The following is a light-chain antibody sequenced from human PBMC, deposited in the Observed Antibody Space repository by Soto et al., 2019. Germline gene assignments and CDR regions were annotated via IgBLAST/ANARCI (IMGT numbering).Light chain of an antibody. Sequence: QSALTQPPSASWSPGQSVTISCSGTSSDVGGYNFVSWYQEHPGKAPKLIIYEVTKRPSGVPDRFSGSKSGNTASLTVSGLQAEDEADYYCISHAGSNNLVFGGGTKLTVL. V-gene: IGLV2-8*01. CDR3: ISHAGSNNLV. J-gene: IGLJ3*02. CDR1: SSDVGGYNF. CDR2: EVT.